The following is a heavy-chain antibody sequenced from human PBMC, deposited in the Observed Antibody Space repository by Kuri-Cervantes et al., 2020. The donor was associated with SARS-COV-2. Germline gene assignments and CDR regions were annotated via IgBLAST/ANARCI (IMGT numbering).Heavy chain of an antibody. CDR2: ISWNSGSI. Sequence: GGSLRLSCAASGFTFDDYGMHWVRQAPGKGLEWVSRISWNSGSIGYADSVKGRFTISRDNAKNTLYLQMSSLRAEDTAVYYCASEWEPYYFDYWGQGTLVTVSS. CDR1: GFTFDDYG. J-gene: IGHJ4*02. D-gene: IGHD1-26*01. CDR3: ASEWEPYYFDY. V-gene: IGHV3-9*01.